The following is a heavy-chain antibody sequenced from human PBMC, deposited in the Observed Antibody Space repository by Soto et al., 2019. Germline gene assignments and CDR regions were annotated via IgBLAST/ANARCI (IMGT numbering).Heavy chain of an antibody. D-gene: IGHD2-15*01. CDR1: GGSIISGY. CDR3: AGLRGYAGSPIDY. CDR2: ISYSGNT. Sequence: KASETLSLTCTVSGGSIISGYWSWIRQPPGKGLEWIGYISYSGNTNYNPSLKSRVTMSVDTPKNQFSLRLSSVTTADTAVYYRAGLRGYAGSPIDYWGQGTLVTVSS. V-gene: IGHV4-59*01. J-gene: IGHJ4*02.